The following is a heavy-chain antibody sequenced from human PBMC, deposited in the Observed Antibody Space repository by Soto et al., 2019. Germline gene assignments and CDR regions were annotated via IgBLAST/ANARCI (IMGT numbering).Heavy chain of an antibody. V-gene: IGHV4-4*02. CDR3: PRVMGVGAGGPLDY. CDR2: IYPSGNT. Sequence: QVQLQESGPRLVKPSETLSLTCAVSGDSVSSSHWWSWVRQPPGKGLEWIGEIYPSGNTNYNPSLKGRVTVSVEKSKNQFALKVTSVTAADTAVYYCPRVMGVGAGGPLDYWAQGTLVTISS. J-gene: IGHJ4*02. CDR1: GDSVSSSHW. D-gene: IGHD6-13*01.